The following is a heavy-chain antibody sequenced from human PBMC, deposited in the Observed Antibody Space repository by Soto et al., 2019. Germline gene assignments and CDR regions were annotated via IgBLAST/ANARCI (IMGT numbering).Heavy chain of an antibody. CDR1: GGSISSYY. CDR2: IYYSGST. D-gene: IGHD6-13*01. J-gene: IGHJ6*02. Sequence: PSETLSLTCTVSGGSISSYYWSWIRQPPGKGLEWIGYIYYSGSTNYNPSLKSRVTISVDTSKYQFSLKLSSVTAADTAVYYCARAHLPGIAAAGTLDVWGQGTTVTVSS. CDR3: ARAHLPGIAAAGTLDV. V-gene: IGHV4-59*01.